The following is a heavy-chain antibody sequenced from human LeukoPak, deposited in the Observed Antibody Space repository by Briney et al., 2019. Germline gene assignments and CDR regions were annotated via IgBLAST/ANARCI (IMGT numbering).Heavy chain of an antibody. V-gene: IGHV3-21*01. CDR3: TRGSYGDYEY. CDR1: RFTFSSYN. D-gene: IGHD4-17*01. CDR2: IVPSSTYI. J-gene: IGHJ4*02. Sequence: GGSLRLSCSASRFTFSSYNMNWVRQAPGKGLEGVSSIVPSSTYIYYADSVKGSATISRDNPQNSLYLQMNSLRAEDKAVYYCTRGSYGDYEYWGQGTLVTVSS.